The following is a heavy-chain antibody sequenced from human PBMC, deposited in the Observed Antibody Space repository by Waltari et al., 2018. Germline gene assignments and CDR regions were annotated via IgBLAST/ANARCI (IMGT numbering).Heavy chain of an antibody. D-gene: IGHD3-22*01. CDR1: GYTFTSYY. Sequence: QVQLVQSGAEVKKPGASVKVSCKASGYTFTSYYMHWVRQAPGQGLEWMGIINPSGGSTSYAQKFQGRVTMTRDTSTSTVYMELSSLRSEDTAVYYCAREFYDSSGYYYHTFDDWGQGTLVTVSS. V-gene: IGHV1-46*01. CDR3: AREFYDSSGYYYHTFDD. CDR2: INPSGGST. J-gene: IGHJ4*02.